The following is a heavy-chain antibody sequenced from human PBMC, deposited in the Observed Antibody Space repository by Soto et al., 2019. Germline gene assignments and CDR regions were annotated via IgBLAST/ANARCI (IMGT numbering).Heavy chain of an antibody. D-gene: IGHD5-12*01. J-gene: IGHJ4*02. V-gene: IGHV3-33*01. Sequence: GGSLRLSCAASGFTFSTYGMHWVRQAPGKGLEWVAVIWYDGSNKYYADSVKGRFTISRDNSKNTLYLQMNSLRADDTAVYYCARELQGGKDYRVFGYWGQGTLVTVSS. CDR3: ARELQGGKDYRVFGY. CDR1: GFTFSTYG. CDR2: IWYDGSNK.